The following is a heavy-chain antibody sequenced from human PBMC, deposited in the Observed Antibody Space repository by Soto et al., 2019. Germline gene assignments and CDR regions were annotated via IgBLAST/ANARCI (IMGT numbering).Heavy chain of an antibody. CDR3: ARDGDPLRYFDWLPKYNWFDP. J-gene: IGHJ5*02. CDR2: IWYDGSNK. CDR1: GFTFSSYG. V-gene: IGHV3-33*01. Sequence: QVQLVESGGGVVQPGRSLRLSCAASGFTFSSYGMHWVRQAPGKGLEWVAVIWYDGSNKYYADSVKGRFTISRDNSKNTLYLQMISLRAEDTAVYYCARDGDPLRYFDWLPKYNWFDPWGQGTLVTVSS. D-gene: IGHD3-9*01.